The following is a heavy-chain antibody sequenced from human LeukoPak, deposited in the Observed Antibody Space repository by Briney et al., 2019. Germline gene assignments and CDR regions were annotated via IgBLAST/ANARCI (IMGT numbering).Heavy chain of an antibody. J-gene: IGHJ5*02. CDR1: GYSISSGYY. D-gene: IGHD3-10*01. Sequence: SKTLSLTCAVSGYSISSGYYWGWIRQSPGKGLEYIGSVHHSADTYYNPSLKSRVTMSIDTSKNQFSLKLNSVTAADTAVYYCARYGHWFDPWGQGTLVTVSS. CDR3: ARYGHWFDP. CDR2: VHHSADT. V-gene: IGHV4-38-2*01.